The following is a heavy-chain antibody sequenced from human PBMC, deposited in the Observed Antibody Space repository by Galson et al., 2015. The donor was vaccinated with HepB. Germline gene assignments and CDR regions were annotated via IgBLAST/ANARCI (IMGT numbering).Heavy chain of an antibody. J-gene: IGHJ4*02. D-gene: IGHD6-19*01. CDR1: GGSMSGYY. Sequence: QMQLQESGPGLVKPSETLSLSCTVSGGSMSGYYWNWIRQPPGKGLEWIGYICYSGSTKYNPSLKSRVTISVDTSNNQFSLKLTSVTSADTAVYYCATEGQVTGTGPMGYWGQGTLVTVSS. CDR2: ICYSGST. V-gene: IGHV4-59*01. CDR3: ATEGQVTGTGPMGY.